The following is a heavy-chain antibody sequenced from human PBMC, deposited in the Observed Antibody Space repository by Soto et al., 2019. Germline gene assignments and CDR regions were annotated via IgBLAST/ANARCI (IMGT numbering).Heavy chain of an antibody. CDR3: TIGSWSGEVFDI. Sequence: QVQLVQSGAEVKKPGSSVKVSCKDSGGTFSTYSMFWVRQAPGQGLEWMGRIIPMLGIRNYAQRFQERVKITADKSMAPAHMELSSLRSEDTALYYCTIGSWSGEVFDIWGQGTMVTVSS. D-gene: IGHD2-21*01. V-gene: IGHV1-69*02. J-gene: IGHJ3*02. CDR1: GGTFSTYS. CDR2: IIPMLGIR.